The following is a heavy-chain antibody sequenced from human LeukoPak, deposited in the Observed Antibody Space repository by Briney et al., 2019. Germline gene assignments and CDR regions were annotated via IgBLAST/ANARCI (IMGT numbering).Heavy chain of an antibody. CDR1: GGSISGYY. V-gene: IGHV4-4*07. Sequence: SETLSLTCTVSGGSISGYYWSWIRQPAGKGLEWIGRIHTSGTTNYNPSLKSRVTISVDTSKNQFSLKLSSVTAADTAVYYCARAIRLDGYYPYWGQGTLVTVSS. D-gene: IGHD3-3*01. CDR3: ARAIRLDGYYPY. J-gene: IGHJ4*02. CDR2: IHTSGTT.